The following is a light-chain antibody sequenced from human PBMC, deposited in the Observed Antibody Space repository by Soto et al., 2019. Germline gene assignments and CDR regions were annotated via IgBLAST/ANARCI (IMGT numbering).Light chain of an antibody. V-gene: IGLV2-14*01. CDR2: DVS. Sequence: QSALTQPASVSGSPGRSITLSCTGTSSDVGAYNYVSWYQQYPGKAPKLMIYDVSNRPSGVSNRFSGSKSGNTASLTISGLQAEDEADYYCRSYTSSSTPLFGGGTKLTVL. CDR3: RSYTSSSTPL. J-gene: IGLJ2*01. CDR1: SSDVGAYNY.